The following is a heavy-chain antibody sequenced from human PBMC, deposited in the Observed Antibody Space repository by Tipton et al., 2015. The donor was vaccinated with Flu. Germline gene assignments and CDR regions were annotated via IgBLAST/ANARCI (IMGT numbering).Heavy chain of an antibody. CDR1: GFTFSSYE. CDR3: ARDPTSWSNDAFDI. V-gene: IGHV3-48*03. J-gene: IGHJ3*02. Sequence: LTCAASGFTFSSYEMNWVRQAPGKGLEWVSYISSSGGIIYYADSVKGRFTISRDNAENSLYLQMNSLRAEDTAVYYCARDPTSWSNDAFDIWGQGTMVTVSS. CDR2: ISSSGGII. D-gene: IGHD2-2*01.